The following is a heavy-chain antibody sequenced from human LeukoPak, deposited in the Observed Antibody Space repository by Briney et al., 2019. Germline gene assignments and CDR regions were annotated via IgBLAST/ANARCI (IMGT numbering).Heavy chain of an antibody. D-gene: IGHD3-16*01. J-gene: IGHJ5*02. CDR3: ARPITVGGVITFDP. CDR2: IYYSGST. Sequence: PSETLSLTCTVSGGSISSSSYYWGWIRQPPGKGLEWIGSIYYSGSTYYNPSLKSRVTISVDTSKNQFSLKLSSVTAADTAVYYCARPITVGGVITFDPWGQGTLVTVSS. V-gene: IGHV4-39*01. CDR1: GGSISSSSYY.